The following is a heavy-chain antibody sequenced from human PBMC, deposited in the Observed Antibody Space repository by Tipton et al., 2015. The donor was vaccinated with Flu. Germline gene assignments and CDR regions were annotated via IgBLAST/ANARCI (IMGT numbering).Heavy chain of an antibody. J-gene: IGHJ4*02. V-gene: IGHV4-61*02. CDR3: ARDPSLGMPDYFDY. Sequence: TLSLTCSVSGGSMRSGSFYWSWIRQPAGKGLEYIGRVYNSGSTSYNPSLESRVRISIDTSKKEFSLELRSVTAADTAVYYCARDPSLGMPDYFDYWGQGTLVTASS. CDR2: VYNSGST. D-gene: IGHD2-2*01. CDR1: GGSMRSGSFY.